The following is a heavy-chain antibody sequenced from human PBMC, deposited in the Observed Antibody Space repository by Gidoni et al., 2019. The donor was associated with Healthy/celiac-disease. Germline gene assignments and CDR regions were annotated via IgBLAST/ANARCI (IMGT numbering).Heavy chain of an antibody. CDR2: IYWDDDK. D-gene: IGHD6-13*01. CDR1: GFSLSTSGVG. CDR3: AHRSHIEQQLVNNWFDP. V-gene: IGHV2-5*02. Sequence: QITLKESGPTLVKPTQTLTLTCTFSGFSLSTSGVGVGWIRQPPGKALEWLALIYWDDDKRYSPSLKSRLTITKDTSKNQVVLTMTNMDPVDTATYYCAHRSHIEQQLVNNWFDPWGQGTLVTVSS. J-gene: IGHJ5*02.